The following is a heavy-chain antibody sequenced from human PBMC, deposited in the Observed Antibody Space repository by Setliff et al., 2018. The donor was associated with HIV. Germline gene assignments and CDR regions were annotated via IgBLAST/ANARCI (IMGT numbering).Heavy chain of an antibody. CDR1: GFTFTNAW. V-gene: IGHV3-15*01. J-gene: IGHJ4*02. CDR2: FKTDGGTT. Sequence: PGGSLRLSCVASGFTFTNAWVNWVRQAPGTGLEWVGRFKTDGGTTDYAAPVKDRFTISRDDSKTTLYLQMNSLKTEDTAMYYCATGGGRYLHEWAYWGQGTLVTVSS. CDR3: ATGGGRYLHEWAY. D-gene: IGHD3-10*01.